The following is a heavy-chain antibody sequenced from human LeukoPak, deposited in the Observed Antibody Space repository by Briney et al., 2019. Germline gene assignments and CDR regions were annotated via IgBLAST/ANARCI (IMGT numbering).Heavy chain of an antibody. D-gene: IGHD5-18*01. J-gene: IGHJ4*02. Sequence: GGSLRLSCAASGFTFSSYWMHWVRQDPGKGLVWVSRINSNGSSISYAESVKGRFTISRDNAKNTLYLQMNSLRAEDTAVYYCARGGIYSYKPFDYWGQGTLVTVSS. CDR2: INSNGSSI. CDR1: GFTFSSYW. V-gene: IGHV3-74*01. CDR3: ARGGIYSYKPFDY.